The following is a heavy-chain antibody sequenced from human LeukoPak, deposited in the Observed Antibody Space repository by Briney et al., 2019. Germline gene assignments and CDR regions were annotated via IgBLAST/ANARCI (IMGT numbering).Heavy chain of an antibody. Sequence: SQTLSLTCAISGDSVSSNSAAWNWIRQSPSRGLEWLGRTYYRSKWYNDYAVSVKSRITINPDTSKNQFSLQLNSVTPVDTAVYYCARSGMVRGVIIRDFDYWGQGTLVTVSS. CDR3: ARSGMVRGVIIRDFDY. CDR2: TYYRSKWYN. V-gene: IGHV6-1*01. CDR1: GDSVSSNSAA. J-gene: IGHJ4*02. D-gene: IGHD3-10*01.